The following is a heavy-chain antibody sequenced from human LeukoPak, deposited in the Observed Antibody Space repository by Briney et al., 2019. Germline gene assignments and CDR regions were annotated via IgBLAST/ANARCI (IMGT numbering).Heavy chain of an antibody. D-gene: IGHD2-21*02. V-gene: IGHV1-69*05. CDR1: GGTFSSYA. Sequence: SVKVSCKASGGTFSSYAISWVRQAPGQGLEWMGGIIPIFGTANYAQKFQGRVTITTDESTSTAYMELSSLRSEDTAVYYCARAPTWDDSKAYCGGDCHYNWFDPWGQGTLVTVSS. CDR3: ARAPTWDDSKAYCGGDCHYNWFDP. J-gene: IGHJ5*02. CDR2: IIPIFGTA.